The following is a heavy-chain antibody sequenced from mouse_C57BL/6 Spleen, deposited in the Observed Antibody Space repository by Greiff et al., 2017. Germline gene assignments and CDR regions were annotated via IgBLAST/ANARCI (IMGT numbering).Heavy chain of an antibody. CDR1: GYTFTDYN. Sequence: SGPELVKPGASVKIPCKASGYTFTDYNMDWVKQSHGKSLEWIGDINPNNGGTIYNQKFKGKATLTVDKSSSTAYMELRSLTSEDTAVYYCARSPYSNSYFDYWGQGTTLTVSS. J-gene: IGHJ2*01. CDR2: INPNNGGT. CDR3: ARSPYSNSYFDY. V-gene: IGHV1-18*01. D-gene: IGHD2-5*01.